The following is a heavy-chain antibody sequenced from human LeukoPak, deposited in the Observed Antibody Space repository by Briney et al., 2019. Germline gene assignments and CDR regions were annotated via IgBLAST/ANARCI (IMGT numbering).Heavy chain of an antibody. V-gene: IGHV3-7*01. Sequence: GGSLRLSCAASGFTFNRYYMSWVRQAPGKGLEWVANIKQGGSEKYYVDSVKGRFTISRDNAKNSLYLQMNSLRVEDTAVYYCTRAPRAGSVTTSTPDYWGQGTLATVSS. D-gene: IGHD3-10*01. CDR2: IKQGGSEK. CDR1: GFTFNRYY. CDR3: TRAPRAGSVTTSTPDY. J-gene: IGHJ4*02.